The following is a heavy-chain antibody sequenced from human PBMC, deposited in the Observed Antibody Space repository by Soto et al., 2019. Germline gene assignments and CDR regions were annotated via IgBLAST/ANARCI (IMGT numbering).Heavy chain of an antibody. V-gene: IGHV3-23*01. CDR3: AKGPIVATSNWFDP. CDR1: GFTYCSDA. D-gene: IGHD5-12*01. Sequence: GGSLTISCAASGFTYCSDAMSWVSQAPGKGLEWVSAMSGSGGSTYYADSVKGRFTISRDNSKNTLYLQMNSLRAEDTAVYYCAKGPIVATSNWFDPWGQGTLVTVSS. CDR2: MSGSGGST. J-gene: IGHJ5*02.